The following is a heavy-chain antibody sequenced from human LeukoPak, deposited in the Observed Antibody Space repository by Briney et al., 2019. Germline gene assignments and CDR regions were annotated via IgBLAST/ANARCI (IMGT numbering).Heavy chain of an antibody. D-gene: IGHD2-2*01. CDR1: TFTFSIYA. V-gene: IGHV3-23*01. Sequence: PGGSLRLSCAASTFTFSIYAMSWVRQAPGKGLEWVSSISGSGGSTFYADSVKGRFTISRDNSKYTLYLQMNSLRAEDTAVYYCAKDRKYCTTTSCPFYFDYWGQGTLVTVSS. CDR3: AKDRKYCTTTSCPFYFDY. CDR2: ISGSGGST. J-gene: IGHJ4*02.